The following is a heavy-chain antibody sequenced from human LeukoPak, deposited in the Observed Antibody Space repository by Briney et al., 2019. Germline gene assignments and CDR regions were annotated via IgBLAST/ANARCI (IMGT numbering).Heavy chain of an antibody. J-gene: IGHJ5*02. Sequence: GGSLRLSCAASGFTFSSYEMNWVRQAPGKGLEWVSYISSSGSTIYYADSVKGRFTISRDSAKNSLYLQMNSLRAEDTAVYYCARDQSYYGSGSVGNWFDPWGQGTLVTVSS. V-gene: IGHV3-48*03. CDR3: ARDQSYYGSGSVGNWFDP. CDR2: ISSSGSTI. D-gene: IGHD3-10*01. CDR1: GFTFSSYE.